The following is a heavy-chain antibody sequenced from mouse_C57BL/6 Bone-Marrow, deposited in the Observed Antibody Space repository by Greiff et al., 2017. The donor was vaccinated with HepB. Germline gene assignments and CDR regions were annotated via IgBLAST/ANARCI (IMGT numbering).Heavy chain of an antibody. Sequence: EVQLQESGAELVRPGASVKLSCTASGFNIKDDYMHWVKQRPEQGLEWIGWIDPENGDTEYASKFQGKATITADTSSTTASLQLSSLTSEDTAVYYCTTLYYSNPYYFDFWGQGTTLTVSS. CDR1: GFNIKDDY. D-gene: IGHD2-5*01. V-gene: IGHV14-4*01. CDR2: IDPENGDT. CDR3: TTLYYSNPYYFDF. J-gene: IGHJ2*01.